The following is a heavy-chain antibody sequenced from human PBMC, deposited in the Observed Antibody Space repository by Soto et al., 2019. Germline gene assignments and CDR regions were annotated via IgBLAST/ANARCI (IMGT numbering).Heavy chain of an antibody. Sequence: QVQLQESGPGLVKPSQTLSLTCTVSGGAISSADYYWSWIRQPPGKGLEWIGYLYYSGSTYYNPSLKSRVTISVDTSKNQFSLKLSSVTAADTAVYYCARQRFPYGMDVWGQGTTVTVSS. CDR1: GGAISSADYY. V-gene: IGHV4-30-4*01. J-gene: IGHJ6*02. CDR3: ARQRFPYGMDV. D-gene: IGHD3-3*01. CDR2: LYYSGST.